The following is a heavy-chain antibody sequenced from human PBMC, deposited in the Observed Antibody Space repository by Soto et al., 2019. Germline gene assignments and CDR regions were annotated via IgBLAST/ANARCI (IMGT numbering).Heavy chain of an antibody. CDR3: ARDDVEMATISGGFDY. Sequence: SVKVSCKASGGTFSSHAISWVRQAPGQGLEWMGGIIPIFGTANYAQKFQGRVTITADESTSTAYMELSSLRSEDTAVYYCARDDVEMATISGGFDYWGQGTLVTVSS. D-gene: IGHD5-12*01. J-gene: IGHJ4*02. V-gene: IGHV1-69*13. CDR1: GGTFSSHA. CDR2: IIPIFGTA.